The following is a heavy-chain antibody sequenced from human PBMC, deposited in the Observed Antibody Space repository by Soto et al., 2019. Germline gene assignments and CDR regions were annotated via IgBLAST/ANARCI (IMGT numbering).Heavy chain of an antibody. D-gene: IGHD3-16*01. CDR1: GSSFSSYA. J-gene: IGHJ6*02. CDR2: ISGPGTIT. CDR3: AKGGFWVHYGMDV. Sequence: EVQLLESGGGLVQPGGSLRLSCAASGSSFSSYAMNWVRQAPGKGLEWVSSISGPGTITYYADSVKDRFTISRDNSKDTLYMQMNSLRVEDTAVYYCAKGGFWVHYGMDVWGQGTTVTVSS. V-gene: IGHV3-23*01.